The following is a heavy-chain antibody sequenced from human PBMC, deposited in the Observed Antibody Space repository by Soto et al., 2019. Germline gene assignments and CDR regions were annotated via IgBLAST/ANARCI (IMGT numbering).Heavy chain of an antibody. J-gene: IGHJ4*02. CDR3: AREKAAGRNMVRGVRYFDY. CDR1: GGTFSGYY. V-gene: IGHV4-34*01. CDR2: INHSGST. D-gene: IGHD3-10*01. Sequence: SETLSLTCTVYGGTFSGYYWSWIRQPPGKGLEWIGEINHSGSTNYNPSLKSRVTISVDTSKNQFSLKLSSVTAADTAVYYCAREKAAGRNMVRGVRYFDYWGQGTLVTVSS.